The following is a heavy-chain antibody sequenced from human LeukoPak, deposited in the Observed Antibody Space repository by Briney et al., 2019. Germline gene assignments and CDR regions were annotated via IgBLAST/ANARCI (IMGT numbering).Heavy chain of an antibody. D-gene: IGHD2-15*01. V-gene: IGHV1-18*01. CDR1: GYTFTTYG. J-gene: IGHJ4*02. CDR3: ARDRAVVVAATDY. Sequence: ASVKVSCKASGYTFTTYGISWVRQAPGQGREWMGWISPYNGNTNYARKLQGRVTMTTDTSTSTAYMELRSLRSDDTAVYYCARDRAVVVAATDYWGQGTLVTVSS. CDR2: ISPYNGNT.